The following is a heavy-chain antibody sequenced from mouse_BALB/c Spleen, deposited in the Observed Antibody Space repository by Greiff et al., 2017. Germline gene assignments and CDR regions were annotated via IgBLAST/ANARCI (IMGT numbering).Heavy chain of an antibody. CDR2: ISSGGSYT. Sequence: EVKLMESGGDLVKPGGSLKLSCAASGFTFSSYGMSWVRQTPDKRLEWVATISSGGSYTYYPDSVKGRFTISRDNAKNTLYLQMSSLKSEDTAMYYCAREGVFAYWGQGTLVTVSA. J-gene: IGHJ3*01. V-gene: IGHV5-6*01. CDR1: GFTFSSYG. CDR3: AREGVFAY.